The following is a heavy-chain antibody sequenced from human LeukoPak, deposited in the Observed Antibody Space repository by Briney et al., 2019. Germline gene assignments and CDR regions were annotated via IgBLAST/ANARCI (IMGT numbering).Heavy chain of an antibody. J-gene: IGHJ4*02. CDR3: ARYLYSSGWALDY. CDR2: ISSSSSYI. CDR1: GFTFSSYS. V-gene: IGHV3-21*01. D-gene: IGHD6-19*01. Sequence: PGGSLRLSCAASGFTFSSYSMNWVRQAPGKGLEWVSSISSSSSYIYYADSVKGRFTISRDNAKNSLYLQMNSLRAEDTAVYYCARYLYSSGWALDYWGQGTLVTVSS.